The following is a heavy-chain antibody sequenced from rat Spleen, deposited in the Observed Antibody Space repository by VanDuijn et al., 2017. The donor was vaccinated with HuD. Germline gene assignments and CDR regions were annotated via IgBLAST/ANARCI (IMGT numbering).Heavy chain of an antibody. D-gene: IGHD1-4*01. J-gene: IGHJ2*01. CDR1: GYTITSGY. Sequence: EIQLQESGPGLVKPSQSLSLTCSVTGYTITSGYDWTWIRKFTGNKMEWMGYISYSGSTNYNPALKSRISITKDSSKHQFFLQLNSVTTEDTATYYCACRPGVFEYWGQGVMVTVSS. V-gene: IGHV3-4*01. CDR2: ISYSGST. CDR3: ACRPGVFEY.